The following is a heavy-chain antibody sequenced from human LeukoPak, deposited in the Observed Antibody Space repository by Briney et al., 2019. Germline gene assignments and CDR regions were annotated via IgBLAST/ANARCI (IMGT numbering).Heavy chain of an antibody. CDR3: ARRLRLGELSLHGY. J-gene: IGHJ4*02. CDR1: GFTFSSYA. Sequence: GGSLRLSCAASGFTFSSYAMSWVRQPPGKGLEWVSAISGSGGSTYYADSVKGRFTISRDNSKNTLYLQMNSLRAEDTAVYYCARRLRLGELSLHGYWGQGTLVTVSS. D-gene: IGHD3-16*02. CDR2: ISGSGGST. V-gene: IGHV3-23*01.